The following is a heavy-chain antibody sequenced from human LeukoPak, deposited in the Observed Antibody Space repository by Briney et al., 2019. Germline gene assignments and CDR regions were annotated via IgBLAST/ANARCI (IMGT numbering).Heavy chain of an antibody. CDR3: ARVRRFLEWLFPGGYYYYGMDV. D-gene: IGHD3-3*01. J-gene: IGHJ6*02. Sequence: GASVKVSCKASGYTFTSYDINWVRQATGQGLEWMGWMNSNSGNTGYAQKFQGRVTMTRNTSISTAYMELSSLRSEDTAVYYCARVRRFLEWLFPGGYYYYGMDVWGQGTTVTVSS. V-gene: IGHV1-8*01. CDR2: MNSNSGNT. CDR1: GYTFTSYD.